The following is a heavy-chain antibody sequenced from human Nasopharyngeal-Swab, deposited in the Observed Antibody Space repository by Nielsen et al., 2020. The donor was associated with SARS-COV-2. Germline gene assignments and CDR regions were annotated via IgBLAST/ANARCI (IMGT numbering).Heavy chain of an antibody. J-gene: IGHJ4*02. V-gene: IGHV1-24*01. D-gene: IGHD2-21*01. Sequence: WVRQAPGQGLEWMGGFDPEDGETIYAQKFQGRVTMTEDTSTDTAYMELSSLRSEDTAVYYCARSLSPDCGGDCYYFDYWGKGTLVTV. CDR3: ARSLSPDCGGDCYYFDY. CDR2: FDPEDGET.